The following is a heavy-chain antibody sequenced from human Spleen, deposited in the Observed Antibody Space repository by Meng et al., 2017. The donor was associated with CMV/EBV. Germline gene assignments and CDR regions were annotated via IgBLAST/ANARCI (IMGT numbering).Heavy chain of an antibody. CDR1: GGSISSSSYY. Sequence: QLQLQESGPVLVKPSETLSLTCTVSGGSISSSSYYWGWIRQPPGKGLEWIGSIYYSGSTYYNPSLKSRVTISVDTSKNQFSLKLSSVTAADTAVYYCARVEGPNWFNPWGQGTLVTVSS. V-gene: IGHV4-39*07. D-gene: IGHD1-1*01. CDR3: ARVEGPNWFNP. CDR2: IYYSGST. J-gene: IGHJ5*02.